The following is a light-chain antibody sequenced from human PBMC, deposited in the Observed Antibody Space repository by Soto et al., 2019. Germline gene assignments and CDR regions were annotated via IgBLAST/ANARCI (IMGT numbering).Light chain of an antibody. CDR2: SAS. J-gene: IGKJ1*01. CDR3: QQANSFPWT. CDR1: QDISGW. V-gene: IGKV1D-12*01. Sequence: IRMTQSPSSLSASTGDRVTITCRASQDISGWLAWFQQKPGKAPNLLIYSASTLQSGVPSRFSGSGYGTDFTLTIDSLQPEDFATYYCQQANSFPWTFGQGTKVDIK.